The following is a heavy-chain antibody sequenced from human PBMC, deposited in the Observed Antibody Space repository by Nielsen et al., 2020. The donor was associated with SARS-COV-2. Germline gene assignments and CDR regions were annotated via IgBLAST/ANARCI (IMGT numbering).Heavy chain of an antibody. CDR3: ARESSGYDHYNYGMDV. V-gene: IGHV4-31*03. CDR1: GGSISSGGYY. J-gene: IGHJ6*02. Sequence: LRLSCTVSGGSISSGGYYWSWIRHHPGKGLEWIGYIYFSGRTCYNPSPKSRVTISVDTSKNQFSLSLRSVTAADTAVHYCARESSGYDHYNYGMDVWGQGTTVTVSS. CDR2: IYFSGRT. D-gene: IGHD5-12*01.